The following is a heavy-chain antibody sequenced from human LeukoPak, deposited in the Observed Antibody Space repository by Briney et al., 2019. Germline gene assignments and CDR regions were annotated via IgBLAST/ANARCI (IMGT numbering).Heavy chain of an antibody. CDR1: GFTFSSYA. D-gene: IGHD1-14*01. J-gene: IGHJ3*02. CDR3: ASPITTDAFDI. CDR2: ISYDGSNK. Sequence: GGSLRLSCAASGFTFSSYAMHWVRQAPGKGLEWVAVISYDGSNKYYADSVKGRFTISRHNSKNTLYLQMNSLRPDDTAVYYCASPITTDAFDIWGRGTMVTVSS. V-gene: IGHV3-30*14.